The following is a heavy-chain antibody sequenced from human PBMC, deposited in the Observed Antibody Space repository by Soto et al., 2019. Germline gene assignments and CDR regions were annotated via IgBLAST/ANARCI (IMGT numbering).Heavy chain of an antibody. V-gene: IGHV4-31*03. CDR3: ARAHHSTGINWFDP. CDR2: IYYSGST. J-gene: IGHJ5*02. CDR1: GGSISSGGYY. Sequence: SETLSLTCTVSGGSISSGGYYWSWIRQHPGKGLEWIGYIYYSGSTYYNPSLKSRVTISVDTSKNQFSLKLSSVTAADTAVYYCARAHHSTGINWFDPWGQGTLVTVSS.